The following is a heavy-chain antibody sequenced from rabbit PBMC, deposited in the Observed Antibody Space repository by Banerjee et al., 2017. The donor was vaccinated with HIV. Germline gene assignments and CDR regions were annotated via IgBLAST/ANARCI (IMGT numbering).Heavy chain of an antibody. Sequence: QEQLVEYGGDLVQPEGSLTLTCKASGLDFSSSYWICWVRQAPGKGLEWIACIWTGSSGSTWYASWAKGRFTISKTSSTTVTLQMTSLTAADTATYFCARDLTGVIGWNFNLWGQGTLVTVS. V-gene: IGHV1S45*01. CDR3: ARDLTGVIGWNFNL. D-gene: IGHD1-1*01. J-gene: IGHJ4*01. CDR2: IWTGSSGST. CDR1: GLDFSSSYW.